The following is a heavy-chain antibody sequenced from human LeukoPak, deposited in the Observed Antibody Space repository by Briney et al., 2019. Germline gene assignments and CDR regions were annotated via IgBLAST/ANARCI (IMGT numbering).Heavy chain of an antibody. CDR2: INPNSGGT. V-gene: IGHV1-2*02. Sequence: ASVKVSCKASGYTFTGYYMHWVRQAPGQGLEWMGWINPNSGGTNYAQKFQGRVTMTRDTSISTAYMELSRLRSDDTAVYYCARFAPGRGWGAPGYWGQGTLVTVSS. CDR1: GYTFTGYY. J-gene: IGHJ4*02. CDR3: ARFAPGRGWGAPGY. D-gene: IGHD3-16*01.